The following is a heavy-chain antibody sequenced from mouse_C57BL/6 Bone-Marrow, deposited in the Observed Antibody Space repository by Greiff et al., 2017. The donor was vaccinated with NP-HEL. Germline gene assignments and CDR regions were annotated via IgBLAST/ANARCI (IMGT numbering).Heavy chain of an antibody. Sequence: EVKLQESGGGLVKPGGSLKLSCAASGFTFSSYTMSWVRQTPEKRLEWVATISGGGGNTYYPDSVKGRFTISRDNAKNTLYLQMSSLRSEDTALYYCARRNYYGPSRYFDVWGTGTTVTVSS. CDR2: ISGGGGNT. D-gene: IGHD1-1*01. CDR3: ARRNYYGPSRYFDV. CDR1: GFTFSSYT. J-gene: IGHJ1*03. V-gene: IGHV5-9*01.